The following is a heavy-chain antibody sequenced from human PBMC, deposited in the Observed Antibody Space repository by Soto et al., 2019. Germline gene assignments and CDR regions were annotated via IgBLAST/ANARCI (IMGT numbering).Heavy chain of an antibody. Sequence: QVQLVQSGAEVKKPGASVKVSCKASGYTFTSYDINWVRQATGQGLEWMGWMNPNSGNTGYAQKFQGRVTMTSNTSISTAYMELSSLRSEDTAVYYCARGGYDFWSGAGANWFDPWGQGTLVTVSS. CDR2: MNPNSGNT. V-gene: IGHV1-8*01. D-gene: IGHD3-3*01. CDR1: GYTFTSYD. CDR3: ARGGYDFWSGAGANWFDP. J-gene: IGHJ5*02.